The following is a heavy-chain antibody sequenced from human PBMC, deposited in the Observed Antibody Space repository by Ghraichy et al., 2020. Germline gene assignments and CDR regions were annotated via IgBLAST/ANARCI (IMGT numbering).Heavy chain of an antibody. J-gene: IGHJ6*02. V-gene: IGHV4-34*01. CDR1: GGSFSGYY. D-gene: IGHD2-15*01. Sequence: SQTLSLTCAVYGGSFSGYYWSWIRQPPGKGLEWIGEINHSGSTNYNPSLKSRVTISVDTSKNQFSLKLSSVTAADTAVYYCARGPFIVVVVPRLGYYGMDVWGQGTTVTVSS. CDR3: ARGPFIVVVVPRLGYYGMDV. CDR2: INHSGST.